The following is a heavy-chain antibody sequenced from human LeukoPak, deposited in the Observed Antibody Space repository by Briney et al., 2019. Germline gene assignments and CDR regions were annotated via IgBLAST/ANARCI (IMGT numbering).Heavy chain of an antibody. Sequence: ASVKVSCKASGYTFTSYDINWVRQATGQGLEWMGWMNPNSGNTGYAQKLQGRVTMTRNTTISTAYMELSSLRSEDTAVYYCARGIIAAAGTSWFDPWGQGTLVTVSS. CDR3: ARGIIAAAGTSWFDP. CDR1: GYTFTSYD. V-gene: IGHV1-8*01. D-gene: IGHD6-13*01. CDR2: MNPNSGNT. J-gene: IGHJ5*02.